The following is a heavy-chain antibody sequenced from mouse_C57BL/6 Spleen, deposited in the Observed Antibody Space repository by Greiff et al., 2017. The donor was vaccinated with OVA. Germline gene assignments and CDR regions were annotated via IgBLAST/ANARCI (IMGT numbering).Heavy chain of an antibody. CDR1: GYAFSSYW. Sequence: VQLQQSGAELVKPGASVKISCKASGYAFSSYWMNWVKQRPGKGLEWIGQIYPGDGDTNYNGKFKGKATLTADKSSSTAYMQLSSLTSEDSAVYFCARSADYYGSSPDYWGQGTTLTVSS. CDR2: IYPGDGDT. V-gene: IGHV1-80*01. J-gene: IGHJ2*01. D-gene: IGHD1-1*01. CDR3: ARSADYYGSSPDY.